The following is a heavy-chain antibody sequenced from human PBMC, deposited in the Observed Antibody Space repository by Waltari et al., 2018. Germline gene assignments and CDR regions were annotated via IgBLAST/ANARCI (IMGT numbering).Heavy chain of an antibody. D-gene: IGHD4-17*01. Sequence: QVQLVQSGAEVKKPGASVKVSCKASGYTFTGYYMHWVRQAPGQGVEWMGRINPNSGGTNYAQKFQGRVTMTRDTSISTAYMELSRLRSDDTAVYYCATAPRSTVTTFGDAFDIWGQGKMVTVSS. CDR2: INPNSGGT. V-gene: IGHV1-2*06. CDR1: GYTFTGYY. J-gene: IGHJ3*02. CDR3: ATAPRSTVTTFGDAFDI.